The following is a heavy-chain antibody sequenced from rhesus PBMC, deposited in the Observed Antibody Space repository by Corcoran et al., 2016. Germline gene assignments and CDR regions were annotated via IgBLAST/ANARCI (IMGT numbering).Heavy chain of an antibody. CDR2: IDPSDSDT. J-gene: IGHJ6*01. CDR1: ECSFTSYW. Sequence: EVQLVQFGEEGKRPVDALKISCKTPECSFTSYWITWVRQMPGKGLECMGAIDPSDSDTRYNPSFQGQVTISADKSISTAYLQWSRLKASDTATYYCAKGVGDYYYGLDSWGQGVVVTVSS. V-gene: IGHV5-20*01. D-gene: IGHD3-34*01. CDR3: AKGVGDYYYGLDS.